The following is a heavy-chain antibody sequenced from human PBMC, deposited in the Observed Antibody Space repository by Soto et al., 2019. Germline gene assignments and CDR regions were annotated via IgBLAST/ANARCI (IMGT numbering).Heavy chain of an antibody. CDR1: GFIFSTYA. V-gene: IGHV3-23*01. CDR3: AKEESWDDSSAYFVY. J-gene: IGHJ4*02. CDR2: IRSGGGTT. D-gene: IGHD3-22*01. Sequence: EVQLLESGGGLVQPGGSLRLSCAASGFIFSTYAMSWVRQAPGKGLEWVSAIRSGGGTTYYADSVKGRFTISRDNSKNTLYLQVNSLRAEDTAVYYCAKEESWDDSSAYFVYWGQGTLVTVSS.